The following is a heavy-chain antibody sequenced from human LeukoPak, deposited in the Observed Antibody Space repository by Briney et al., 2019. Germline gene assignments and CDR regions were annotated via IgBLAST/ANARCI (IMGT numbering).Heavy chain of an antibody. CDR1: GDSVSSNSAA. CDR2: TYYRSKWYN. V-gene: IGHV6-1*01. CDR3: ARDRHYYDSSGLSVPFDY. J-gene: IGHJ4*02. D-gene: IGHD3-22*01. Sequence: SQTLSLTCAISGDSVSSNSAARNWIRQSPSRGLEWLGRTYYRSKWYNDYAVSVKSRITINPDTSKNQFSLQLNSVTPEDTAVYYCARDRHYYDSSGLSVPFDYWGQGTLVTVSS.